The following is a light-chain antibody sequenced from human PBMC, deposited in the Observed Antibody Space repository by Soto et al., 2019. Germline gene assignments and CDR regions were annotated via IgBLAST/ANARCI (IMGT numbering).Light chain of an antibody. V-gene: IGKV1-5*03. CDR2: RES. CDR1: QSISHW. J-gene: IGKJ1*01. Sequence: DIPMTQSPSPLSASVGDRDTITFRASQSISHWLDWYQQKPGTAPKVLIYRESSLESGIPSRFSGSGSGTEFTLTISRLQPDDFATYYCQQYHTYSWTFGQGTKLEIK. CDR3: QQYHTYSWT.